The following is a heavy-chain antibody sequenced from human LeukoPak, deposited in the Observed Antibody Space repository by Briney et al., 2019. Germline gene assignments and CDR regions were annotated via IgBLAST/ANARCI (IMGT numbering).Heavy chain of an antibody. V-gene: IGHV1-24*01. CDR1: GYTLTELS. D-gene: IGHD3-22*01. J-gene: IGHJ4*02. CDR2: FDPEDGET. Sequence: ASVKVSCKVSGYTLTELSMHWVRQAPGKGLEWMGGFDPEDGETIYAQKFQGRVTMTEDTSTDTAYMELSSLRSEDTAVYYCARGTYYYDSSGYYGSATSGNDYWGQGTLVTVSS. CDR3: ARGTYYYDSSGYYGSATSGNDY.